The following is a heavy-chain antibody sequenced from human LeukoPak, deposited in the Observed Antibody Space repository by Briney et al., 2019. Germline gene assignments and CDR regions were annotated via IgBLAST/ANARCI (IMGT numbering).Heavy chain of an antibody. CDR2: INHDGSEK. CDR3: ARAWVIVVVPAAKHFNWFDP. J-gene: IGHJ5*02. Sequence: PGGSLRLSCAASGFTFSSHWKSWVRQPQGQGLEWVANINHDGSEKYYVDSLKDRLTISRDNAKNSLYLQMNSLRAEERAVYYCARAWVIVVVPAAKHFNWFDPWGQGTLVTVSS. V-gene: IGHV3-7*01. CDR1: GFTFSSHW. D-gene: IGHD2-2*01.